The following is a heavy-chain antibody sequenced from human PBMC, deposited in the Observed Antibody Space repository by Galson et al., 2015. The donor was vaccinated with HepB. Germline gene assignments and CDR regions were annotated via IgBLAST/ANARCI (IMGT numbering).Heavy chain of an antibody. V-gene: IGHV3-30*03. Sequence: SLRLSCAASGFTFSSYGMHWVRQAPGKGLEWVAVISYDGSNKYYADSVKGRFTISRDNSKNTLYLQMNSLRAEDTAVYYCARDYYDSSGLDYWGQGTLVTVSS. J-gene: IGHJ4*02. CDR3: ARDYYDSSGLDY. CDR2: ISYDGSNK. CDR1: GFTFSSYG. D-gene: IGHD3-22*01.